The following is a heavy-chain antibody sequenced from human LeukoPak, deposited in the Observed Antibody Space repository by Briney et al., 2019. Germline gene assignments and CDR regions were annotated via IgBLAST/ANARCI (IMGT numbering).Heavy chain of an antibody. J-gene: IGHJ4*02. V-gene: IGHV4-31*03. D-gene: IGHD3-22*01. CDR1: GGSISSGGYY. CDR2: IYYSGST. CDR3: ARRYYYDSSVHFDY. Sequence: SQTLSLTCTVSGGSISSGGYYWGWIRQHPGKGLEWIGYIYYSGSTYYNPSLKSRVTISVDTSKNQFSLKLSSVTAADTAVYYCARRYYYDSSVHFDYWGQGTLVTVSS.